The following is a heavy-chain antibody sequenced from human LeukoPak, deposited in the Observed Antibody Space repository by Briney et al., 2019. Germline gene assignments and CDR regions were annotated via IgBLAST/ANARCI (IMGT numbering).Heavy chain of an antibody. CDR1: GYSFTSYC. CDR3: ARLGYYDFWSGQFSSGMDV. Sequence: GESLKISCKGSGYSFTSYCIGRVRQMPGKSLEWMGIIYPGDSDTRYSPSFQDQVTISADKSISTAYLQWSSLKASDTAMYYCARLGYYDFWSGQFSSGMDVWGQGTTVTVS. J-gene: IGHJ6*02. V-gene: IGHV5-51*01. D-gene: IGHD3-3*01. CDR2: IYPGDSDT.